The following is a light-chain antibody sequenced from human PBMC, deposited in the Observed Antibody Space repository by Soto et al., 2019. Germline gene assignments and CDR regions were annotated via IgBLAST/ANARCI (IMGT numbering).Light chain of an antibody. CDR3: QQYGSSPLT. Sequence: EIVLTQAPGTLSLSPGERATLSCRASQSVSSSYLAWYQQKPGQAPRLLIYGASSRATGIPDRFSGSGSGTDFTLTISILEPEDFAVYYCQQYGSSPLTFGQGTKWIS. V-gene: IGKV3-20*01. J-gene: IGKJ1*01. CDR1: QSVSSSY. CDR2: GAS.